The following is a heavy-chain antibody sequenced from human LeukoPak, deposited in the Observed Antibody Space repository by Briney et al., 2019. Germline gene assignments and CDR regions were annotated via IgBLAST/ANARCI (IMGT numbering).Heavy chain of an antibody. CDR3: ARFLLSNSYFWGGYPTGSAP. CDR1: GGSISSYY. V-gene: IGHV4-59*01. J-gene: IGHJ5*02. D-gene: IGHD3-3*01. CDR2: IYYSGST. Sequence: PSETLSLTCTVSGGSISSYYWSWIRQPPGKGLEWIGYIYYSGSTNYNPSLKSRVTISVDTSKNQFSLKLSSVTAADTAVYYCARFLLSNSYFWGGYPTGSAPWGQETLATVS.